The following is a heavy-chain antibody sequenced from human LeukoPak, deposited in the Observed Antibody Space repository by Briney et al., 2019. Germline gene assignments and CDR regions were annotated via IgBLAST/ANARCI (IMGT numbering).Heavy chain of an antibody. V-gene: IGHV1-3*01. Sequence: ASVKVSCKASGYTFTNYALHWVRQAPGQRLEWMGWINAGNGNTKYSQKFQDRVTITRDTSASTAYMELSSLRSEDTAVYYCARDLVVVVAPMGWFDPWGQGTLVTVSS. CDR2: INAGNGNT. D-gene: IGHD2-15*01. J-gene: IGHJ5*02. CDR1: GYTFTNYA. CDR3: ARDLVVVVAPMGWFDP.